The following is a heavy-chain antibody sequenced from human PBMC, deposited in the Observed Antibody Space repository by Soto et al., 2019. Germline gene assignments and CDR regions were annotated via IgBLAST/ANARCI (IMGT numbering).Heavy chain of an antibody. J-gene: IGHJ4*02. V-gene: IGHV3-74*01. CDR1: GLSFSNYW. CDR2: INEDGSRT. Sequence: GGSLRLSCAASGLSFSNYWIHWVRQVPGKGLVWVSRINEDGSRTYYADSVRGRFTISRDNAKNTLYLQMNSLRPEDTAVYFCTTINYPGGHWGQGTLVTVSS. D-gene: IGHD3-16*01. CDR3: TTINYPGGH.